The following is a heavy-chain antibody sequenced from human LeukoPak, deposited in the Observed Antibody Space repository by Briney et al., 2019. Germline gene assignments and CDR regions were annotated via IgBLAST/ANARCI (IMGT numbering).Heavy chain of an antibody. J-gene: IGHJ4*02. CDR2: IYYSGNT. D-gene: IGHD6-13*01. CDR1: GDSISTSNSY. V-gene: IGHV4-39*01. Sequence: SETLSLTCTVSGDSISTSNSYWGWIRQPPGKGLEWIGSIYYSGNTYYNASLKSRVTISVDTSKNQFSLKLSSVTAADTAVYYCARHRAAAGLDYWGQGTLVTVSS. CDR3: ARHRAAAGLDY.